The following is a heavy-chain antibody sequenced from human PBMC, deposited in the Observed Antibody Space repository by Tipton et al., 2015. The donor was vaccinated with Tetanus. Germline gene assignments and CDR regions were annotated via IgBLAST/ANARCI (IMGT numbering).Heavy chain of an antibody. Sequence: QLVQSGGEVKKPGESLKISCKGSGYIFNNYWIGWVRQKPGKGLEWMGIIYPGDSDTRYSPSFQGQVTISVDKSINTAYLQWSSLKASDTSMFYCARAHCTAGVCNFDFWGQGALVTVAS. CDR2: IYPGDSDT. CDR3: ARAHCTAGVCNFDF. V-gene: IGHV5-51*01. CDR1: GYIFNNYW. J-gene: IGHJ4*02. D-gene: IGHD2-8*02.